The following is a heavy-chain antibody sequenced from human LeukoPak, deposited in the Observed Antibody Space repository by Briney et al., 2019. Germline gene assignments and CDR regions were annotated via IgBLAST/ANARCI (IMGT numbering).Heavy chain of an antibody. V-gene: IGHV4-39*07. Sequence: PSETLSLTCTVSCGSISDISYYWGWIRQPPGKGLEWIGSIYYSGRTYYNSSLKSRVTISMDKSKDQISLRLTSVTAADTAVYYCARSPTKRVPEDYWGQGTLVTVSS. CDR1: CGSISDISYY. D-gene: IGHD2-2*01. CDR3: ARSPTKRVPEDY. J-gene: IGHJ4*02. CDR2: IYYSGRT.